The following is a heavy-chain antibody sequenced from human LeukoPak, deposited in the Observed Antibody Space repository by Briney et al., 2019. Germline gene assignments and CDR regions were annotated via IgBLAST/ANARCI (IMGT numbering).Heavy chain of an antibody. J-gene: IGHJ4*02. V-gene: IGHV5-51*01. CDR2: IYPNDSDT. CDR1: GYSFTSYW. D-gene: IGHD3-10*01. CDR3: AKQPTSMVRGIITTDYYFDY. Sequence: GESLKISCKGSGYSFTSYWIGWVRQMPGKGLEWMGIIYPNDSDTRYSPSFQGQVTISADKSISTAYLQWSSLKASDTAMYYCAKQPTSMVRGIITTDYYFDYWGQGTLVTVSS.